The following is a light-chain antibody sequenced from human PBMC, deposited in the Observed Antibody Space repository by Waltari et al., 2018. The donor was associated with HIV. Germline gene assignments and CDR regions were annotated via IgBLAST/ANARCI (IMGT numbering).Light chain of an antibody. Sequence: QSVLTQPPSVSGAPGQRVTLACTGPTSSIGAGSAVHWYHPLPGTAPTLLVFGNPNRPSGVPDRFSGSKSGTSASLAITGLQAGDEGDYYCQSYDNALSGSLFGGGTKVTVL. CDR1: TSSIGAGSA. V-gene: IGLV1-40*01. CDR2: GNP. CDR3: QSYDNALSGSL. J-gene: IGLJ2*01.